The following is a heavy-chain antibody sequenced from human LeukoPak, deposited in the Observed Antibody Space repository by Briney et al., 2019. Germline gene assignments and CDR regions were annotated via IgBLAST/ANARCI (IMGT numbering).Heavy chain of an antibody. J-gene: IGHJ4*02. Sequence: GSLRLSCAASGFTFNTHAMTWVRQAPGKGLEWVSAISGSGGSTYYADSVKGRFTISRDNSRNTLYLQMSSLRAEDTAVYYCAKDQSLSTTMMFDYWGQGTLVTVSS. CDR1: GFTFNTHA. V-gene: IGHV3-23*01. D-gene: IGHD3-22*01. CDR2: ISGSGGST. CDR3: AKDQSLSTTMMFDY.